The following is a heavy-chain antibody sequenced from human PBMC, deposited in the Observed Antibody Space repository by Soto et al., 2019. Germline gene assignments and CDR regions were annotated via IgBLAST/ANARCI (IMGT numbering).Heavy chain of an antibody. CDR2: IWYDGSNK. CDR3: ASRTAQTDY. Sequence: QVQLVESGGGVVQPGRSLRLSCAASGFTFSSYGMHWVRQAPGKGLEWVAVIWYDGSNKYYADSVKGRFTISRDNSKNTLYLQMNSLRAEDTAVYYCASRTAQTDYWGQGTLVTVSS. CDR1: GFTFSSYG. J-gene: IGHJ4*02. V-gene: IGHV3-33*01. D-gene: IGHD2-8*02.